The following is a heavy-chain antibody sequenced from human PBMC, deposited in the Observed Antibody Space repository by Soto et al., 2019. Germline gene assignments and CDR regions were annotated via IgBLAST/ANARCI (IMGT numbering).Heavy chain of an antibody. J-gene: IGHJ6*02. CDR3: ARDRWVYSSDPIYYYYSMDV. CDR2: IYYSGST. D-gene: IGHD6-25*01. Sequence: SETLSLTCTVSGGSISSYYWSWIRQPPGKGLEWIGYIYYSGSTNYNPSLKSRVTISVDTSKNQFSLKLSSVTAADTAVYYCARDRWVYSSDPIYYYYSMDVWSQGTTVTVSS. V-gene: IGHV4-59*01. CDR1: GGSISSYY.